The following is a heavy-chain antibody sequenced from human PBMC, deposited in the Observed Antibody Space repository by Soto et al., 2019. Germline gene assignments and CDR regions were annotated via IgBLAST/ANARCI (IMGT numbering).Heavy chain of an antibody. CDR2: ISSSSTYI. CDR3: ARDLTGAKTHFDL. CDR1: GFTFRSYS. Sequence: GGSLSLSCAASGFTFRSYSMNWVRQAPGKGLEWVSSISSSSTYIYYADSVKGRFTISRDNAKNSLYLQMNSLRAEDTAVYYSARDLTGAKTHFDLSGQGTPVTVP. D-gene: IGHD3-10*01. J-gene: IGHJ4*02. V-gene: IGHV3-21*01.